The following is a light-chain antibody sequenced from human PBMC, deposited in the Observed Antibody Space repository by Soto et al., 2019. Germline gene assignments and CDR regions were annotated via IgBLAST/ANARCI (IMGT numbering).Light chain of an antibody. CDR3: QQFNTKPLS. Sequence: IQLTQSPSTLSASVGDRVTITCRASQGIGTALAWYHQRPGNSPDLLVYDASTLQSGVPSRFSGSGSETDFRLTISGLQPEDFGHYYCQQFNTKPLSFGGGTRVEIK. CDR1: QGIGTA. J-gene: IGKJ4*02. CDR2: DAS. V-gene: IGKV1-13*02.